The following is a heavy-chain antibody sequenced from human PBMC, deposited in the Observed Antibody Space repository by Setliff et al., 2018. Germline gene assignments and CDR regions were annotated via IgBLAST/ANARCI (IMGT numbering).Heavy chain of an antibody. Sequence: ASVKVSCKASGYTFTKNAIHWLRQAPGQRPEWMGWINTDNGNTRYSQNFQDRVTITRDTSATTAFVEMNSLRAEDTAFYYCARAVVGYGDLYYFDCWGQGTLVTVSS. CDR1: GYTFTKNA. D-gene: IGHD4-17*01. J-gene: IGHJ4*02. CDR2: INTDNGNT. CDR3: ARAVVGYGDLYYFDC. V-gene: IGHV1-3*04.